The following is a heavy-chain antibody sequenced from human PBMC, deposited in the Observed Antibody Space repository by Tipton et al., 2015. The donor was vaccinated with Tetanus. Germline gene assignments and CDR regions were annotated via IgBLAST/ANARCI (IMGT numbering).Heavy chain of an antibody. D-gene: IGHD4-11*01. CDR1: GFTFSSYA. CDR3: ARAGVTKSWHYGMDA. V-gene: IGHV3-30*04. J-gene: IGHJ6*02. Sequence: SLRLSCAASGFTFSSYAMHWVRQAPGKGLEWVAVISYDGSNKYYADSVKGRFTISRDNSKNTLYLQMNSLRAEDTAVYYCARAGVTKSWHYGMDAWGQGTTVTVSS. CDR2: ISYDGSNK.